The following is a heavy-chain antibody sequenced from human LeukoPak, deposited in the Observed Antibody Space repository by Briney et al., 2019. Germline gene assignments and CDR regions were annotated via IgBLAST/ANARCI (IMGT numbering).Heavy chain of an antibody. J-gene: IGHJ6*02. D-gene: IGHD6-13*01. Sequence: KSSETLSLTCAVYGAPFSGYYWTWIRQPQGKGREWFREINHSGSTNYNQSLKRRVTISVDTSKNQFSLKLSSVTAADTAVYYCARGSPRIAAAGTYDYYGMDGWGQGTTVTVSS. V-gene: IGHV4-34*01. CDR2: INHSGST. CDR1: GAPFSGYY. CDR3: ARGSPRIAAAGTYDYYGMDG.